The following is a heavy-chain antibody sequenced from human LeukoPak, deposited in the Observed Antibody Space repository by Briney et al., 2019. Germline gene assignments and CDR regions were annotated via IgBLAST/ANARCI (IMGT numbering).Heavy chain of an antibody. CDR1: GYTFTSYG. V-gene: IGHV1-18*01. CDR2: ISAYNGNT. CDR3: ARDSSSYCSSTSCYSYYYYGMDV. Sequence: GASVKVSCKASGYTFTSYGISWVRQAPGQGLEWMGWISAYNGNTNYAQKLQGRVTMTTDTSTSTAYMELRSLRSDDTAVYYCARDSSSYCSSTSCYSYYYYGMDVWGQGTTVTVSS. D-gene: IGHD2-2*01. J-gene: IGHJ6*02.